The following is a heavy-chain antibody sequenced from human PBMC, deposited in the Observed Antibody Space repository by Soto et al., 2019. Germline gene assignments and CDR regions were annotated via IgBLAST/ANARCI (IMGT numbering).Heavy chain of an antibody. J-gene: IGHJ4*02. CDR2: ISYDGSNK. CDR1: GFTFSSYA. D-gene: IGHD3-16*01. V-gene: IGHV3-30-3*01. Sequence: QVQLVESGGGVVQPGRSLRLSCAASGFTFSSYAMHWVRQAPGKGLEWVAVISYDGSNKYYADSVKGRFTICRDNSKNTLYLQMNSLRAEDTAVYYCARDVLRGRLDYWGQGTLVTVSS. CDR3: ARDVLRGRLDY.